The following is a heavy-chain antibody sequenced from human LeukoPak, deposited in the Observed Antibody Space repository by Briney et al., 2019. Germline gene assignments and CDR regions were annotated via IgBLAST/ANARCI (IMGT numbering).Heavy chain of an antibody. CDR1: GGSISSGSYY. J-gene: IGHJ6*03. V-gene: IGHV4-61*02. CDR2: IYTSGST. CDR3: ARVGYCSGGSCYGGDYYMDV. Sequence: SETLSLTCTVSGGSISSGSYYWSWIWQPAGKGLEWIGRIYTSGSTNYNPSLKSRVTISVDTSKNQFSLKLSSVTAADTAVYYCARVGYCSGGSCYGGDYYMDVWGKGTTVTVSS. D-gene: IGHD2-15*01.